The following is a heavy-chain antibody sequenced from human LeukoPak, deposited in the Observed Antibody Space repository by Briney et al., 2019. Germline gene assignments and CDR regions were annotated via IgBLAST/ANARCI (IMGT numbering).Heavy chain of an antibody. D-gene: IGHD4-11*01. V-gene: IGHV4-39*01. CDR1: GGSISGGSYC. Sequence: SETLSLTCSVSGGSISGGSYCWGWLRQPPGKGRGWIGSISYSGSTYYYPALMSRVTISVDMSKNQYSLKINSGTAANTAVYFCARHADLVTSYSNCVNWLDPWGQGTLVTVSS. J-gene: IGHJ5*02. CDR3: ARHADLVTSYSNCVNWLDP. CDR2: ISYSGST.